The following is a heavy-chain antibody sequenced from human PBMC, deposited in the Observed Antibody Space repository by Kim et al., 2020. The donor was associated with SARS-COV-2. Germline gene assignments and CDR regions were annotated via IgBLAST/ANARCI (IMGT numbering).Heavy chain of an antibody. D-gene: IGHD2-2*01. Sequence: KCRFTISRDNAKNSLYLQMNSLRAEDTAVYYCATLPDCSSTSCYPEVFDYWGQGTLVTVSS. V-gene: IGHV3-48*03. CDR3: ATLPDCSSTSCYPEVFDY. J-gene: IGHJ4*02.